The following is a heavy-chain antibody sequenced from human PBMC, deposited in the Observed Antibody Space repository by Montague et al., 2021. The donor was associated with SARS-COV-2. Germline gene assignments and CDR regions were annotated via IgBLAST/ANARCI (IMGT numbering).Heavy chain of an antibody. CDR1: SGSISSEDYY. Sequence: SETLSLTCTVSSGSISSEDYYWGWIRQAPGKGLEWIGISHSSGNTYYNPSLKSHVTLSVDTSKNHFSLEVTSVTAADTATYYCARLSGTVAATGVVLSAPDWYFDLWGRGTLVTFSS. J-gene: IGHJ2*01. CDR2: SHSSGNT. CDR3: ARLSGTVAATGVVLSAPDWYFDL. D-gene: IGHD1-26*01. V-gene: IGHV4-39*02.